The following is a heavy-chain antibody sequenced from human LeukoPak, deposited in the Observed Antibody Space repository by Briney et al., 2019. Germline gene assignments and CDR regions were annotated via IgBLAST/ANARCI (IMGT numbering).Heavy chain of an antibody. D-gene: IGHD3-22*01. Sequence: ASVKVSCKXSGYTFTSYYMHWVRQAPGQGLEWMGLINPSGGSTSYAQKFQGRVTMTRDTSTSTVYMELSSLRSEDTAVYYCARARGSGYLASSSYWGQGTLATVSS. CDR1: GYTFTSYY. CDR3: ARARGSGYLASSSY. J-gene: IGHJ4*02. CDR2: INPSGGST. V-gene: IGHV1-46*03.